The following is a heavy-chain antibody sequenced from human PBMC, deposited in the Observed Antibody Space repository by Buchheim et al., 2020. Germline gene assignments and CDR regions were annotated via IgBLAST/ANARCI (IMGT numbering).Heavy chain of an antibody. J-gene: IGHJ6*02. D-gene: IGHD5-18*01. CDR3: AREDTAMVSSYYYGMDV. CDR1: GGSVSSGSYY. CDR2: IYYSGST. V-gene: IGHV4-61*01. Sequence: QVQLQESGPGLVKPSETLSLTCTVSGGSVSSGSYYWSWIRQPPGKGLEWIGYIYYSGSTTSNPSLKSRVTISVDTSKNQFSLKLSSVTAADTAVYYCAREDTAMVSSYYYGMDVWGQGTT.